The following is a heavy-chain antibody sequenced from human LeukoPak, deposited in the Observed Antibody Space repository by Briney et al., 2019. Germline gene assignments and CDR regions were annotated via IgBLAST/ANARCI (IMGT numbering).Heavy chain of an antibody. Sequence: GASVKVSCKASGGTFSNYAISWVRQAPGQGLEWMGWISAYSGNTNYAQKLQGRVTMTTDTSTSTAYMELRSLRSDDTAVYYCARDVAVAINGGRLGYYYYYYMDVWGKGTTVTISS. J-gene: IGHJ6*03. D-gene: IGHD6-19*01. CDR1: GGTFSNYA. V-gene: IGHV1-18*01. CDR2: ISAYSGNT. CDR3: ARDVAVAINGGRLGYYYYYYMDV.